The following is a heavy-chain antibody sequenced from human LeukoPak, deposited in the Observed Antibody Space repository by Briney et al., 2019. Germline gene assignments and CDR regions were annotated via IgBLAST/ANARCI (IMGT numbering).Heavy chain of an antibody. D-gene: IGHD4-17*01. V-gene: IGHV3-33*01. CDR3: ARGRYGDVLFDY. CDR1: GFTFSSYG. CDR2: IWYDGSNI. Sequence: PGRSLRLSCATSGFTFSSYGMHWVRQAPGKGLEWVAVIWYDGSNIHYADSVQGRFTIPRDSSKNTLYLQMKSLRAEDTAVYYCARGRYGDVLFDYWGQGTLVTVSS. J-gene: IGHJ4*02.